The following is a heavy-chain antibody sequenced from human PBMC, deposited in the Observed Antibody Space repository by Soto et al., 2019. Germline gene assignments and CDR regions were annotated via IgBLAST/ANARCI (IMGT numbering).Heavy chain of an antibody. V-gene: IGHV1-3*01. Sequence: ASVKVSCKASGYTFTSYAMHWVRQAPGQRLEWMGWINAGNGNTKYSQKFQGRVTITRDTSASTAYMELSSLRSEDTAVYYCARRNLLRFLEWSGAFDIWGQGTMVTVSS. D-gene: IGHD3-3*01. CDR3: ARRNLLRFLEWSGAFDI. J-gene: IGHJ3*02. CDR2: INAGNGNT. CDR1: GYTFTSYA.